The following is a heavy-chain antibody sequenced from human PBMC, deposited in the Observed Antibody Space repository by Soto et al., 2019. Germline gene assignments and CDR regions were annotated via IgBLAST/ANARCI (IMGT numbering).Heavy chain of an antibody. Sequence: KPSETLSLTCAVYGGSFSGYYWSWIRQPPGKGLEWIGEINHSGSTNYNPSLKSRVTISVDTSKNQFSLKLSSVTAADTAVYYCARLVSYGVFDYWGQGTLVTVSS. CDR2: INHSGST. D-gene: IGHD5-18*01. CDR1: GGSFSGYY. V-gene: IGHV4-34*01. CDR3: ARLVSYGVFDY. J-gene: IGHJ4*02.